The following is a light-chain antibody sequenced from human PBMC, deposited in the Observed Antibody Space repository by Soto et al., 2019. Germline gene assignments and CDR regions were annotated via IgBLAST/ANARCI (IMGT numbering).Light chain of an antibody. Sequence: DIQLPQSPSTLSASVGARVTINFRASQSISSWLAWYQQKPGKAPKLLIYDASSLESGVPSRFSGSGSGTEFTLTISSLQPDDFATYYCQQYNSYPWTFGQGTKVDIK. CDR3: QQYNSYPWT. J-gene: IGKJ1*01. CDR1: QSISSW. CDR2: DAS. V-gene: IGKV1-5*01.